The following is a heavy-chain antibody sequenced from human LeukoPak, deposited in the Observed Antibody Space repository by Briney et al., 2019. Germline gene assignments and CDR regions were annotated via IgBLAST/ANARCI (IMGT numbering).Heavy chain of an antibody. CDR1: GGSITSSNYY. CDR3: ARSSGAYGDHRSDYYYYYMDV. V-gene: IGHV4-39*07. J-gene: IGHJ6*03. CDR2: FYYSGST. D-gene: IGHD4-17*01. Sequence: PSETLSLTCTVSGGSITSSNYYWGWIRQPPGKGLEWIGSFYYSGSTNYNPSLKSRVTISVDTSKNQFSLKLSSVTAADTAVYYCARSSGAYGDHRSDYYYYYMDVWGKGTTVTVSS.